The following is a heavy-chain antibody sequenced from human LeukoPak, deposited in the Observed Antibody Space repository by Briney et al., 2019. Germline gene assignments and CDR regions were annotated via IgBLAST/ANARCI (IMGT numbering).Heavy chain of an antibody. CDR2: IWYDGSNE. CDR1: GFTFISYG. CDR3: AKGGWLQTNYYLDY. Sequence: GGSLRLSCAASGFTFISYGMHWVRQAPGKGLEWVAVIWYDGSNEYYADSVKGRFTISIDNSKNTLYLPMNSLRAEDTAVYYCAKGGWLQTNYYLDYWGQGTLVTVSS. J-gene: IGHJ4*02. D-gene: IGHD5-24*01. V-gene: IGHV3-33*06.